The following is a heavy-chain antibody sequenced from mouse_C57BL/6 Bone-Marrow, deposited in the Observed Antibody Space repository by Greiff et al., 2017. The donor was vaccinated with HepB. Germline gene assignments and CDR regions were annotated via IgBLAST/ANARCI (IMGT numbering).Heavy chain of an antibody. D-gene: IGHD2-4*01. Sequence: VQLQQSGPELVKPGASVKISCKASGYSFTGYYMNWVKQSPEKSLEWIGEINPSTGGTTYNQKFKTKATLTVDKSSSTAYMQLKSLTSEDSAVYYCAINDSLFDYWGQGTTLTVSS. CDR2: INPSTGGT. V-gene: IGHV1-42*01. CDR1: GYSFTGYY. CDR3: AINDSLFDY. J-gene: IGHJ2*01.